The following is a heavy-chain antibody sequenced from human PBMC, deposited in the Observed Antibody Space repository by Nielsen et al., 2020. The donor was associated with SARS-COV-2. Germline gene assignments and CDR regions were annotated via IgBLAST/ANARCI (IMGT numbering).Heavy chain of an antibody. Sequence: SETLSLTCAVYGGSFSGYYWSWIRQPPGKGLEWIGEINHSVSTNYNPSLKSRVTISVDTSKNQFSLKLSSVTAADTAVYYCANRPRALGYCSSTSCYGGLGYGMDVWGQGTTVTVSS. V-gene: IGHV4-34*01. CDR3: ANRPRALGYCSSTSCYGGLGYGMDV. J-gene: IGHJ6*02. CDR1: GGSFSGYY. CDR2: INHSVST. D-gene: IGHD2-2*01.